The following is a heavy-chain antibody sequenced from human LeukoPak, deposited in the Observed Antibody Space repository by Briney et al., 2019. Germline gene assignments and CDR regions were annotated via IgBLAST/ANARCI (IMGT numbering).Heavy chain of an antibody. D-gene: IGHD4-23*01. CDR3: ARGRPHGNDY. V-gene: IGHV3-48*02. J-gene: IGHJ4*02. Sequence: GGSLRLSCAASGFTFSSYGMNWVRQAPGKGLEWVSYISSGGSTIYYADSVKGRFTISRDNAKNSLYLQMNSLRDEDTAVYYCARGRPHGNDYWGQGTLVTVSS. CDR1: GFTFSSYG. CDR2: ISSGGSTI.